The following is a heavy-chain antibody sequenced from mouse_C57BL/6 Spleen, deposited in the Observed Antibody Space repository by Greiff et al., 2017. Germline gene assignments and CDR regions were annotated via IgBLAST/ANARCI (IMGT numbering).Heavy chain of an antibody. J-gene: IGHJ2*01. CDR3: TRDYYGSSYVDY. CDR2: IYPGNSDT. Sequence: EVQLQQSGTVLARPGASVKMSCKTSGYTFTSYWMHWVKQRPGQGLEWIGAIYPGNSDTSYNQKFKGKAKLTAVTSASTAYMELSSLTTEDSAVYYCTRDYYGSSYVDYWGQGTTLTVSS. D-gene: IGHD1-1*01. CDR1: GYTFTSYW. V-gene: IGHV1-5*01.